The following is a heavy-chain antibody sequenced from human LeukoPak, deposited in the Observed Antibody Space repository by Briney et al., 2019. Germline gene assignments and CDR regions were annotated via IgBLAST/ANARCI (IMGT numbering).Heavy chain of an antibody. J-gene: IGHJ4*02. D-gene: IGHD3-9*01. Sequence: VASVKVSCKASGGTFSNFAITWVRQAPGQGLEWMGRIVPILGLTNYAQKFQDRTTFIADKSTNTAYMELKSLTFDDTAVYFCAGGRSQSVSLTVDFWGQGTLVTVSS. CDR2: IVPILGLT. CDR3: AGGRSQSVSLTVDF. V-gene: IGHV1-69*04. CDR1: GGTFSNFA.